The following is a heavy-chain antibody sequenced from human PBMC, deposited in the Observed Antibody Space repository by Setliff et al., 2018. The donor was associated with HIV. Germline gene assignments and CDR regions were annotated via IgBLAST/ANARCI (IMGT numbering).Heavy chain of an antibody. CDR3: ARDRGGSDYFDY. Sequence: GESLKISCAASGFTFSYFWMSWVRQTPGKGLEWVANIKHDGSEKYYVDSVKGRFTISRDNAKNSLYLQMNSLRVEDTAVFYCARDRGGSDYFDYWGHGTL. D-gene: IGHD1-26*01. CDR1: GFTFSYFW. V-gene: IGHV3-7*01. CDR2: IKHDGSEK. J-gene: IGHJ4*01.